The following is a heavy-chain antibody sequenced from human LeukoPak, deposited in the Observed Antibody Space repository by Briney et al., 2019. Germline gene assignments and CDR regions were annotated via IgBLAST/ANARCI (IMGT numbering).Heavy chain of an antibody. CDR2: INDVGSVS. J-gene: IGHJ4*02. D-gene: IGHD6-19*01. CDR1: GFTFSAYW. CDR3: AGVKVAGTRSFDY. Sequence: GGSLRLSCAASGFTFSAYWMHWVRQAPGKGLVWVGRINDVGSVSTYVDSVKGRFTISRDNAKNTLYLQMNNLRAEDTAVYYCAGVKVAGTRSFDYWGQGTLATVSS. V-gene: IGHV3-74*01.